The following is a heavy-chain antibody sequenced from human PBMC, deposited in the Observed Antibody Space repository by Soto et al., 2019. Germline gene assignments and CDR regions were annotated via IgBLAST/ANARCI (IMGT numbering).Heavy chain of an antibody. CDR3: AKDKGRYCTNGVCPTDYYFDY. V-gene: IGHV3-30*18. J-gene: IGHJ4*02. CDR1: GFTFSNYD. Sequence: GGSLRLSCAASGFTFSNYDMHWVRQAPGKGLEWVAVISYDGSNKYYADSVKGRFTISRDNSKSTLYLQMNSLRAEDTAMYYCAKDKGRYCTNGVCPTDYYFDYWGQGTLVTVSS. D-gene: IGHD2-8*01. CDR2: ISYDGSNK.